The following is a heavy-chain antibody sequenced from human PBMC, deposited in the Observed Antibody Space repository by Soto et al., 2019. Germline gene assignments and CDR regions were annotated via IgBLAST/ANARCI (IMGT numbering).Heavy chain of an antibody. CDR2: IYYSGST. CDR1: GGSISSGDYY. Sequence: PSETLSLTCTVSGGSISSGDYYWSWIRQPPGKGLEWIGYIYYSGSTYYNPSLKSRVTISGDTSKNQFSLKLSSVTAADTAVYYSAPYVGNTLSGVDTYRMDVWRQGTTVTVCS. J-gene: IGHJ6*02. CDR3: APYVGNTLSGVDTYRMDV. D-gene: IGHD3-3*01. V-gene: IGHV4-30-4*01.